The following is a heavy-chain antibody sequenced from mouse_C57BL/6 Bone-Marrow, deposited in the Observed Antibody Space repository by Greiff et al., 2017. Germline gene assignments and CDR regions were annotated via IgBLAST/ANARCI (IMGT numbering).Heavy chain of an antibody. D-gene: IGHD2-1*01. CDR2: IDPSDSYT. Sequence: VQLQQPGAELVMPGASVKLSCKASGYTFTSYWMHWVKQRPGQGLEWIGEIDPSDSYTNYNQKFKGKSTLTVDKSSSTAYMQRSSLTSEDSAVYYCARGNYRFDYWGQGTTLTVSS. CDR1: GYTFTSYW. V-gene: IGHV1-69*01. CDR3: ARGNYRFDY. J-gene: IGHJ2*01.